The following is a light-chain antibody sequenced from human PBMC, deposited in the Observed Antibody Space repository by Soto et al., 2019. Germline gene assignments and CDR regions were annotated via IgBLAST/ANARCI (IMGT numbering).Light chain of an antibody. J-gene: IGLJ3*02. CDR3: QAYDYSRTARV. V-gene: IGLV1-40*01. CDR1: NSNLGAGYD. Sequence: QSVLTQPPSVSGAPGQRVTISCTGNNSNLGAGYDVHWYQQLPGAAPKLVIFGNRNRPSGVPDRLSGSKSGSSTSLAITGLHAEDEADYYCQAYDYSRTARVFGGGTKLTVL. CDR2: GNR.